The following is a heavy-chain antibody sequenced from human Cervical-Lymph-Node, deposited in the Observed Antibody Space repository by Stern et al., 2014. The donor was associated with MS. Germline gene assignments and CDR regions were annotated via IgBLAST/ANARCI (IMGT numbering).Heavy chain of an antibody. CDR3: ASSLVASGH. V-gene: IGHV1-69*06. CDR1: GGTFTTHP. D-gene: IGHD2-8*02. CDR2: IIPFLNTT. Sequence: QVQLVQSGAEVKKPGSSVTVSCKASGGTFTTHPITWWRQAPGQGLDWMGGIIPFLNTTNYSQKFQGRIAITAYKSTGTTYMEISSLRSDDTAIYYCASSLVASGHWGQGTLVIVS. J-gene: IGHJ4*02.